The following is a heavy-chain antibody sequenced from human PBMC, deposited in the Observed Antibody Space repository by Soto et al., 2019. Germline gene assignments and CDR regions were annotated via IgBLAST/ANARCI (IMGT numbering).Heavy chain of an antibody. D-gene: IGHD3-22*01. CDR3: ARVARNYYDSSGYHPPNAFDI. J-gene: IGHJ3*02. V-gene: IGHV1-69*02. Sequence: GASVKVSCKASGGTFSSYSISWVRQAPGQGLEWMGRIIPIVGLANYAQKFQGRVTITADKSTSTAYMDLSSLRSEDTAVYYCARVARNYYDSSGYHPPNAFDIWGQGTMVTVSS. CDR2: IIPIVGLA. CDR1: GGTFSSYS.